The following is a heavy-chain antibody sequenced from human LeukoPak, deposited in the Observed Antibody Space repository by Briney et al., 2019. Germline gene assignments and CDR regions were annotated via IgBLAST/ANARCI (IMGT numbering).Heavy chain of an antibody. CDR3: ARGRRFRVVVAGSYYYYGMDV. CDR2: MNPNSGNT. V-gene: IGHV1-8*01. CDR1: GYTFTSYD. D-gene: IGHD2-15*01. J-gene: IGHJ6*02. Sequence: ASVKVSCKASGYTFTSYDINWVRQATGQGLEWMGWMNPNSGNTGYAQKFQGRVTMTRNTSISTAYMELSSLRSEDTAVYYCARGRRFRVVVAGSYYYYGMDVWGQGTTVTVSS.